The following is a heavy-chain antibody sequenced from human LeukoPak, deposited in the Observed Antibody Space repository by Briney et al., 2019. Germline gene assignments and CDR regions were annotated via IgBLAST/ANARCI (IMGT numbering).Heavy chain of an antibody. Sequence: ASVKVSCKAAGYTFTSYDINWVRQATGQGLEWMGWMNPNSGITGYAQKVQGRVTISRNTSISTAYMELSSLRSEDTAVYYCAREDYYDSGSNDYWGQGTLVTVSS. CDR1: GYTFTSYD. CDR3: AREDYYDSGSNDY. J-gene: IGHJ4*02. D-gene: IGHD3-22*01. V-gene: IGHV1-8*03. CDR2: MNPNSGIT.